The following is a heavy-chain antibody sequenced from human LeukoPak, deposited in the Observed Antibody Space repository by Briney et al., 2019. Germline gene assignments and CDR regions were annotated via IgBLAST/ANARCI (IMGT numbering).Heavy chain of an antibody. J-gene: IGHJ4*02. V-gene: IGHV1-24*01. CDR3: AAERFLEWGDGY. CDR2: FDPEDGET. Sequence: ASVKVPCKVSGYTLTELSMHWVRQAPGKGLEWMGGFDPEDGETIYAQKFQGRVTMTEDTSTDTAYMELSSLRSEDTAVYYCAAERFLEWGDGYWGQGTLVTVSS. D-gene: IGHD3-3*01. CDR1: GYTLTELS.